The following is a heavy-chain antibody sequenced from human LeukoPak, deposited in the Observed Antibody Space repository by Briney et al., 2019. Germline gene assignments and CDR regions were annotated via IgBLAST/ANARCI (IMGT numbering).Heavy chain of an antibody. J-gene: IGHJ5*02. Sequence: SETLSLTCTVSGSSIRTYTHWGWIRQPPGKGLEWIGSIHHTGKTYYNPSLESRVTISVDTSRNQFSLKLSSVSAADTAFYFCLNSGSNYEAVSWGQGTLVTVSS. CDR2: IHHTGKT. D-gene: IGHD5-18*01. V-gene: IGHV4-38-2*02. CDR1: GSSIRTYTH. CDR3: LNSGSNYEAVS.